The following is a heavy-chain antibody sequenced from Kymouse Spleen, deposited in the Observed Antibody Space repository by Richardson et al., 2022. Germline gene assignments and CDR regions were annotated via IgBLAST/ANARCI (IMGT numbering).Heavy chain of an antibody. Sequence: EVQLVESGGGLVQPGGSLRLSCAASGFTFSSYAMSWVRQAPGKGLEWVSAISGSGGSTYYADSVKGRFTISRDNSKNTLYLQMNSLRAEDTAVYYCAKDTYYYDSSGYPNYYYYYGMDVWGQGTTVTVSS. CDR3: AKDTYYYDSSGYPNYYYYYGMDV. D-gene: IGHD3-22*01. CDR2: ISGSGGST. CDR1: GFTFSSYA. V-gene: IGHV3-23*04. J-gene: IGHJ6*02.